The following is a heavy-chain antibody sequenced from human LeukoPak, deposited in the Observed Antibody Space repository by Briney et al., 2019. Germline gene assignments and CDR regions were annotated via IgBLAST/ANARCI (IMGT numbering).Heavy chain of an antibody. CDR3: ATQRGSYLWGTDFDY. D-gene: IGHD3-16*01. J-gene: IGHJ4*02. Sequence: VASVKVSCKASGYTFTGYYMHWVRQAPGQGLEWMGWINPNSGDTKYAQKFQGRVTMTRDTSISTAYMDLSRLRSDDTAVYYCATQRGSYLWGTDFDYWGQGTLVTVSS. CDR2: INPNSGDT. V-gene: IGHV1-2*02. CDR1: GYTFTGYY.